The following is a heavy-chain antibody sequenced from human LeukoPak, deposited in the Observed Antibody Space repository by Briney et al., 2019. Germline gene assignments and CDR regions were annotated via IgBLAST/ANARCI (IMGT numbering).Heavy chain of an antibody. V-gene: IGHV3-30*02. D-gene: IGHD6-25*01. CDR1: GFTFIIYG. CDR3: AKDESNRGPCAVH. Sequence: GGSLRLSCAASGFTFIIYGMHGVRQAPGTGLEWVSFMRYDGSSEYYATSVKGRFTISIDNSKSTLYLEMNSLRAEDTAVYYSAKDESNRGPCAVHWGQGTLVTVSS. CDR2: MRYDGSSE. J-gene: IGHJ4*02.